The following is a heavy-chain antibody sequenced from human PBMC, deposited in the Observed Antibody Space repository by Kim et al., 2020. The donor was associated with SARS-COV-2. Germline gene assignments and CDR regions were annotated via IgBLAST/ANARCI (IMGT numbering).Heavy chain of an antibody. V-gene: IGHV3-11*06. D-gene: IGHD3-10*01. Sequence: GGSLRLSCAASGFTFSDYYMSWIRQAPGKGLEWVSYISSSSSYTNYADSVKGRFTISRDNAKNSLYLQMNSLRAEDTAVYYCARGTPRWFGELLNAFDIWGQGTMVTVSS. CDR3: ARGTPRWFGELLNAFDI. J-gene: IGHJ3*02. CDR2: ISSSSSYT. CDR1: GFTFSDYY.